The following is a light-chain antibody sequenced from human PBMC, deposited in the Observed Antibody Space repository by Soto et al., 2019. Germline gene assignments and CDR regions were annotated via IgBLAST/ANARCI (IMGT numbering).Light chain of an antibody. CDR2: AAS. CDR3: QQSYFSGT. Sequence: DIQMTQSPSSLSASVGDRVTITCRASQSISSYLNWYQQKPGKAPKLLIYAASSLQSGVPSRFSGSGSGTDFTLTISSPQPEDFATYYCQQSYFSGTFRQGTKVDIK. CDR1: QSISSY. J-gene: IGKJ1*01. V-gene: IGKV1-39*01.